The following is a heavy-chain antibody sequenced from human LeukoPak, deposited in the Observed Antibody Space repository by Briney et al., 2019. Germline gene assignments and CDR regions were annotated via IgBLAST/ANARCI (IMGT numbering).Heavy chain of an antibody. CDR2: ISGSGGST. V-gene: IGHV3-23*01. CDR3: AIDGDCYGSGSYYNFNY. CDR1: GFTFSSYA. J-gene: IGHJ4*02. D-gene: IGHD3-10*01. Sequence: PGGSLRLSCAASGFTFSSYAMSWVRQAPGKGLEWVSAISGSGGSTYYADSVKGRFTISRDNSKNTLYLQMNSLRAEDTAVYYCAIDGDCYGSGSYYNFNYWGQGTLVTVSS.